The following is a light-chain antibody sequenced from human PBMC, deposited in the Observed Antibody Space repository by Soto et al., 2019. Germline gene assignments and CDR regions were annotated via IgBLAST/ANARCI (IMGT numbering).Light chain of an antibody. CDR3: QQRSNWPPLT. V-gene: IGKV3-11*01. J-gene: IGKJ5*01. Sequence: EIVLTQSPATLSLSPGERATLSCRASQSVNSYLAWYQHKPGQAPRLLIYGASNRATGIPARFSDSGSGTDFTLTISSLEPEDFAVYYCQQRSNWPPLTFGQGTRLEIK. CDR2: GAS. CDR1: QSVNSY.